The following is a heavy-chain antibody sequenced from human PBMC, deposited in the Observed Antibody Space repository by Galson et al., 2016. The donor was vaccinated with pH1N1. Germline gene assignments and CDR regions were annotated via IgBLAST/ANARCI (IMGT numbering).Heavy chain of an antibody. V-gene: IGHV3-30-3*01. Sequence: SLRLSCAASGFSFDTYAMHWVRQAPGKGLEWVAFISYNGHDQSYADSLKGRFIISRDNSKNTLYLQLNSLRTEDTAVFYCAREDWSYADTYYNGLDVWGQGTTGTVSS. D-gene: IGHD3-16*01. CDR3: AREDWSYADTYYNGLDV. CDR1: GFSFDTYA. CDR2: ISYNGHDQ. J-gene: IGHJ6*02.